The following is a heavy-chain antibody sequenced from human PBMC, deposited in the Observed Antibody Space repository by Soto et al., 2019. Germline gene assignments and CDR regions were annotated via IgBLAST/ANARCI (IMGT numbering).Heavy chain of an antibody. D-gene: IGHD5-12*01. Sequence: SKTLSLTCTVYGGSISNYYWSWIRQPPGKGLEWIGYIYYSGSTNYNPSLKSRLTISVDTSRNQFSLKLSSVTAADTAVYYCARSRHRGNDSVYSWAQRTLFTFS. V-gene: IGHV4-59*01. CDR2: IYYSGST. J-gene: IGHJ1*01. CDR3: ARSRHRGNDSVYS. CDR1: GGSISNYY.